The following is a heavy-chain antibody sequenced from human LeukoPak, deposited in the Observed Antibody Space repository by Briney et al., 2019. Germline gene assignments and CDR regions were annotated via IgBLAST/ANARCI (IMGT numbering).Heavy chain of an antibody. Sequence: SETLSLTCTVSGGSISSYYWSWIRQPPGKGLEWIGYIYYSGSTNYNPSLKSRVTISVDTSKNQFSLKLSSVTAADTAVYYCARDRGEGGYPDYWGQGTLVTVSS. CDR1: GGSISSYY. J-gene: IGHJ4*02. CDR2: IYYSGST. D-gene: IGHD5-12*01. CDR3: ARDRGEGGYPDY. V-gene: IGHV4-59*01.